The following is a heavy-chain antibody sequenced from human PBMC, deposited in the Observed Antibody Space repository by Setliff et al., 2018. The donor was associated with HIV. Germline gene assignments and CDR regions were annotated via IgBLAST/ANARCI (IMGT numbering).Heavy chain of an antibody. V-gene: IGHV4-31*03. CDR1: GGSISSSGNY. Sequence: SETLSLTCTVSGGSISSSGNYWTWIRQRPGKGLEWIGYIYYTGSTYYHPSLKSRVLISVDTSNNLFSLSLRSVTAADTAVYYCARDVSPYGSGDPYYYYGMDVWGQGTTVTVS. CDR2: IYYTGST. D-gene: IGHD3-10*01. J-gene: IGHJ6*02. CDR3: ARDVSPYGSGDPYYYYGMDV.